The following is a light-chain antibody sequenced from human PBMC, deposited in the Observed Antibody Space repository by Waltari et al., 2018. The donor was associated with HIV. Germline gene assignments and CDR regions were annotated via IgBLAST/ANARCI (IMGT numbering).Light chain of an antibody. Sequence: QSALTQTPSASRSPGKSVTIFCPGTSSDDGGYNYVSWYQQHPDKAPKLIIFEVNKRPSGVPDRFSGSKSGNTASLTVSGLQAEDEADYYCSSYAGSDSPYVFGSGTTVTVL. J-gene: IGLJ1*01. CDR3: SSYAGSDSPYV. CDR2: EVN. CDR1: SSDDGGYNY. V-gene: IGLV2-8*01.